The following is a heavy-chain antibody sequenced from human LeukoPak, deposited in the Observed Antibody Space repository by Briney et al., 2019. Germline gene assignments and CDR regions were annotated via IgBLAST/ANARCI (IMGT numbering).Heavy chain of an antibody. Sequence: GGSLRLSCAASGFTFSSYAMSWVRQAPGRGLEWVSAISGSGGSTYYADSVKGRFTISRDNSKNTLYLQMNSLRAEDTAVYYCAREPHYYYDSSAHAFDIWGQGTMVTVSS. CDR3: AREPHYYYDSSAHAFDI. V-gene: IGHV3-23*01. CDR1: GFTFSSYA. J-gene: IGHJ3*02. CDR2: ISGSGGST. D-gene: IGHD3-22*01.